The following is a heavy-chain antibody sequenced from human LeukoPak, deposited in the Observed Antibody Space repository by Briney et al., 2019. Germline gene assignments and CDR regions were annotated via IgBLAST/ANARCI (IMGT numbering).Heavy chain of an antibody. D-gene: IGHD5-24*01. CDR2: LSGSSGRT. J-gene: IGHJ4*02. V-gene: IGHV3-23*01. Sequence: GGSLTLFRAPSGFTFSNHAMRWLRPPPGQSLEWVSCLSGSSGRTHHGDSVKGRLTISRDHSRIPLYLQIYSLRAEDTAVYYCAKATEDGGRPLDYWGQGTLVTVSS. CDR1: GFTFSNHA. CDR3: AKATEDGGRPLDY.